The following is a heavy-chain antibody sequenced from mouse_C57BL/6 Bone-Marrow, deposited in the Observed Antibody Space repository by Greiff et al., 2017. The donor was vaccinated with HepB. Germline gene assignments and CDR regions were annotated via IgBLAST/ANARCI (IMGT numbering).Heavy chain of an antibody. V-gene: IGHV14-4*01. CDR2: IDPENGDT. D-gene: IGHD1-1*01. Sequence: EVMLVESGAELVRPGASVKLSCTASGFNIKDDYMHWVKQRPEQGLEWIGWIDPENGDTEYASKFQGKATITADTSSNTAYLQLSSLTSEDTAVYYCTHHYYGSSYDYAMDYWGQGTSVTVSS. CDR3: THHYYGSSYDYAMDY. J-gene: IGHJ4*01. CDR1: GFNIKDDY.